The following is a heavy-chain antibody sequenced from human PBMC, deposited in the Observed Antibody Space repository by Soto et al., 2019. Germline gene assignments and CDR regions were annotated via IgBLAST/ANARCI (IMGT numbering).Heavy chain of an antibody. CDR1: GFTFSSYA. D-gene: IGHD2-15*01. CDR3: AKDPWYDSRGRTNWFDP. CDR2: ISGSGGST. Sequence: EVQLLESGGGLVQPGGSLRLSCAASGFTFSSYAMSWVRQAPGKGLEWVSAISGSGGSTYYADSVKGRFTISRDNSKNTLNLQMNSLRAEDTAVYYCAKDPWYDSRGRTNWFDPWGQGTLFTVSS. V-gene: IGHV3-23*01. J-gene: IGHJ5*02.